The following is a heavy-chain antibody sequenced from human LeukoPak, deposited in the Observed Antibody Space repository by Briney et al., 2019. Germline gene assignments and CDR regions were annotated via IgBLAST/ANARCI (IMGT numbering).Heavy chain of an antibody. Sequence: PGESLKISCKGSGXSFTKYWIGWVRQMSGKGLEWMGIIYPGDSDTRYRPSFQGQVTISADKSISTAYLQWSSLKASDTAMYYCARLEYSSSNYYFDYWGQGTLVTVSS. CDR1: GXSFTKYW. CDR2: IYPGDSDT. D-gene: IGHD6-6*01. CDR3: ARLEYSSSNYYFDY. V-gene: IGHV5-51*01. J-gene: IGHJ4*02.